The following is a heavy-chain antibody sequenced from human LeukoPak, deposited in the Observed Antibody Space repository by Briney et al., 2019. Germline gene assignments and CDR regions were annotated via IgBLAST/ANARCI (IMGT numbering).Heavy chain of an antibody. Sequence: GSSVKVSCKASGGTFSSYAISWVRQAPGQGLEWMGGIIPIFGTANYAQEFQGRVTITADESTSTAYMELSSLRSEDTAVYYCARDTPGYCSGGSCPRAFDYWGQGTLVTVSS. D-gene: IGHD2-15*01. V-gene: IGHV1-69*01. CDR3: ARDTPGYCSGGSCPRAFDY. CDR2: IIPIFGTA. J-gene: IGHJ4*02. CDR1: GGTFSSYA.